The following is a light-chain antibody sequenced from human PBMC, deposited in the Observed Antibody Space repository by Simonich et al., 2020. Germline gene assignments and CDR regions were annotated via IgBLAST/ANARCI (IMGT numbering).Light chain of an antibody. V-gene: IGLV2-11*01. CDR3: CSYAGSYTLGV. Sequence: QSALTQPRSVSGSPGQSVTISCTGTSSDVGGYTFVSWYQQHPGKAPKLMIYDVSNRPSGVPDLFSGSKSGNTASLTISGLQAEDEADYYCCSYAGSYTLGVFGGGTKLTVL. CDR2: DVS. J-gene: IGLJ3*02. CDR1: SSDVGGYTF.